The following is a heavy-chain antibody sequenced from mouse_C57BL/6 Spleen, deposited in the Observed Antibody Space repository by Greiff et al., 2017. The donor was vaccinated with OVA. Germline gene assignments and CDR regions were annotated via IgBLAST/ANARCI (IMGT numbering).Heavy chain of an antibody. V-gene: IGHV5-4*03. CDR3: ARSERYYFDY. CDR1: GFTFSSYA. Sequence: EVKLVESGGGLVKPGGSLKLSCAASGFTFSSYAMSWVRQTPEKRLEWVATISDGGSYTYYPDNVKGRFTISRDNAKNNLYLQMGHLKSEDTARYYCARSERYYFDYWGQGTTLTVSS. J-gene: IGHJ2*01. CDR2: ISDGGSYT.